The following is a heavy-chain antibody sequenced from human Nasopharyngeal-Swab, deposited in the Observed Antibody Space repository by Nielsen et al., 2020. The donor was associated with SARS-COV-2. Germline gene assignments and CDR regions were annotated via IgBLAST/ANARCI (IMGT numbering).Heavy chain of an antibody. Sequence: KVSCKGSGYSFTSYWIGWVRQMTGKGLEWMAIIYPGDSDTRYSPSFQGQVTISADKSISTAYLEWSSLKASDTAMYYCARHGGSSWLHFEYWGQGTLVTVSS. CDR2: IYPGDSDT. CDR3: ARHGGSSWLHFEY. V-gene: IGHV5-51*01. CDR1: GYSFTSYW. J-gene: IGHJ4*02. D-gene: IGHD6-13*01.